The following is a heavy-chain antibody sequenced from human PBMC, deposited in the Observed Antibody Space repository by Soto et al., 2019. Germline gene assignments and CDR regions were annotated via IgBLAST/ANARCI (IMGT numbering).Heavy chain of an antibody. V-gene: IGHV5-51*01. CDR2: IYPDDSDT. CDR1: GYSFSSYW. Sequence: PGESLKISCKSSGYSFSSYWIAWVRLMPGKGLEWMGSIYPDDSDTKYSPSFQGQVTISADKSISAAYLQWSSLKASDTAIYYCARRYDDSSGQSDNWFDPWGQGTLVTVSS. D-gene: IGHD3-22*01. CDR3: ARRYDDSSGQSDNWFDP. J-gene: IGHJ5*02.